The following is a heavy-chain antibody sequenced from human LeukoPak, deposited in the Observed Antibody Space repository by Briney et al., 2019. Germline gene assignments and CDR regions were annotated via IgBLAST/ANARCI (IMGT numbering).Heavy chain of an antibody. CDR1: GFTFSSYS. CDR2: ISSSSSYI. V-gene: IGHV3-21*01. CDR3: ARAIELGAFDI. Sequence: GGSLRLSCAASGFTFSSYSMNWVRQAPGKGLEWVSSISSSSSYIYYADSVKGRFTISRDNAKNSLYLQMNSLRAEDTAVYCCARAIELGAFDIWGQGTMVTVSS. D-gene: IGHD1-26*01. J-gene: IGHJ3*02.